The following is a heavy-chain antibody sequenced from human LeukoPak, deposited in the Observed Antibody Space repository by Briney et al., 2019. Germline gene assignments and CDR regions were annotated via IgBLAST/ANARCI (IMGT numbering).Heavy chain of an antibody. CDR1: AITFRSYG. Sequence: PGRSLRLSCAASAITFRSYGMHWVRQAPGKGLEWVAVISYDGSHKYYADSVKGRFSISRDNSKNTLYLQMNSLRADDTAVYYCAKGARGDTVTSIVGLNWFDPWGQGTLVTVSS. CDR2: ISYDGSHK. CDR3: AKGARGDTVTSIVGLNWFDP. D-gene: IGHD4-17*01. J-gene: IGHJ5*02. V-gene: IGHV3-30*18.